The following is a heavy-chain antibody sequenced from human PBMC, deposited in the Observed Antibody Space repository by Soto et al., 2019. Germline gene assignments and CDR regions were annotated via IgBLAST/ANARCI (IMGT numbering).Heavy chain of an antibody. Sequence: DSVKVSCKASGYTFTCYYMHWVRQSPGKGLEWMVWINSNSGGTNYAQKFQGWVTMTRDTSISTAYMELSRMRSDDTAVYDCARAGSYDFWSGYDSLFFADGGQGTLVTVSS. CDR2: INSNSGGT. V-gene: IGHV1-2*04. CDR1: GYTFTCYY. J-gene: IGHJ4*02. D-gene: IGHD3-3*01. CDR3: ARAGSYDFWSGYDSLFFAD.